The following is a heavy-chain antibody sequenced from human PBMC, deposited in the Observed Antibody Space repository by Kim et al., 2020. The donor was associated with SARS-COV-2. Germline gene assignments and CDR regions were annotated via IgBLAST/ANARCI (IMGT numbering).Heavy chain of an antibody. CDR1: GGSITSSYYY. CDR2: VYYSGTS. Sequence: SETLSLTCTVSGGSITSSYYYWGWIRQPPGKGLDWIGTVYYSGTSYYNPSLKSRVTISADTSENQFSLHLTSVTAADTAIYYCASSYYDILTGHNWFDP. J-gene: IGHJ5*02. D-gene: IGHD3-9*01. CDR3: ASSYYDILTGHNWFDP. V-gene: IGHV4-39*01.